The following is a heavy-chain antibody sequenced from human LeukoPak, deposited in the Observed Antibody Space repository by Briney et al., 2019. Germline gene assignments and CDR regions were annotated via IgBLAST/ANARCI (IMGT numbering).Heavy chain of an antibody. V-gene: IGHV3-7*01. D-gene: IGHD5-12*01. CDR3: VRGGYRGFDYEY. Sequence: GGSLRLSCTVSGFTFSAYWMSWVRQAPGKGLERVANIEHDGTTKFYLDSVKGRFTISRDNARSSVYLQMDSLRAEDTAVYYCVRGGYRGFDYEYWGQGTLVTVSS. CDR2: IEHDGTTK. J-gene: IGHJ4*02. CDR1: GFTFSAYW.